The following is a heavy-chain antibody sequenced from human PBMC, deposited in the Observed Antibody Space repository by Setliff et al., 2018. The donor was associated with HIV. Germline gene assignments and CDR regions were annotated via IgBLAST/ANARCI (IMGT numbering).Heavy chain of an antibody. CDR1: GGSFSGYY. CDR2: IYYSGST. V-gene: IGHV4-34*01. D-gene: IGHD3-22*01. Sequence: PSETLSLTCAVYGGSFSGYYWSWIRQPPGKGLEWIGSIYYSGSTYYKPSLKSRVTMSVDTSKDQFSLRLRSVTAADTAVYYCARSLYYPRVDYWGQGTLVTVSS. CDR3: ARSLYYPRVDY. J-gene: IGHJ4*02.